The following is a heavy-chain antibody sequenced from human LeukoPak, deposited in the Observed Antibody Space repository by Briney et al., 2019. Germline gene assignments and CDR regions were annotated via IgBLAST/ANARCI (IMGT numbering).Heavy chain of an antibody. CDR3: AHSHQGLHAFDI. V-gene: IGHV2-5*01. CDR2: IYWNYDK. J-gene: IGHJ3*02. CDR1: GFSLSTSGVG. Sequence: SGPTLVKPTQTLTLTCTFSGFSLSTSGVGVGWIRQPPGKALEWLALIYWNYDKRYSPSLKSRLTITKDTSKNQVVLTMTNMDPVDTATYYCAHSHQGLHAFDIWGQGTMVTVSS.